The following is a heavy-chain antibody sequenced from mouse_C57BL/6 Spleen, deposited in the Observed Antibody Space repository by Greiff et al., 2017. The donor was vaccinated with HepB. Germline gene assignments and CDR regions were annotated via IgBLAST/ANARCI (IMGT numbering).Heavy chain of an antibody. CDR2: IHPNSGST. D-gene: IGHD2-4*01. CDR3: ARLGDYDDWFAY. J-gene: IGHJ3*01. Sequence: VQLQESGAELVKPGASVKLSCKASGYTFTSYWMHWVKQRPGQGLEWIGMIHPNSGSTNYNEKFKSKATLTVDKSSSTAYMQLSSLTSEDSAVYYCARLGDYDDWFAYWGQGTLVTVSA. V-gene: IGHV1-64*01. CDR1: GYTFTSYW.